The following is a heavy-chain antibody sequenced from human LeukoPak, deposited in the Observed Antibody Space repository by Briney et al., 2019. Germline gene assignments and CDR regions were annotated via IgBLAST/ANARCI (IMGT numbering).Heavy chain of an antibody. J-gene: IGHJ4*02. CDR3: AKGDGDSPFDY. V-gene: IGHV3-30*02. CDR2: IRYDESDK. CDR1: GFTFSSYG. D-gene: IGHD5-24*01. Sequence: GSLRLSXAASGFTFSSYGMHWVRQAPGKGLEWVAFIRYDESDKYYADSVKGRFTISRDISKNTLYLQMNSLRAEDTAVYYCAKGDGDSPFDYWGQGTLVTVSS.